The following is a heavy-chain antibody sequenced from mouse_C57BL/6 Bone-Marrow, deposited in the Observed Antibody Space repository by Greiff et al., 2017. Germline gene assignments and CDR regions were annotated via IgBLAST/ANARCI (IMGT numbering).Heavy chain of an antibody. J-gene: IGHJ3*01. V-gene: IGHV1-53*01. CDR2: INPSNGGT. D-gene: IGHD2-4*01. CDR3: ARSGYDYDGFAY. CDR1: GYTFTSYW. Sequence: QVQLQQPGTELVKPGASVRLSCKASGYTFTSYWMHWVKQRPGQGLEWIGNINPSNGGTNYNEKFKSKATLTVDKSSSTAYMQLSSLTSEDSAVYYCARSGYDYDGFAYWGQGTLVTVSA.